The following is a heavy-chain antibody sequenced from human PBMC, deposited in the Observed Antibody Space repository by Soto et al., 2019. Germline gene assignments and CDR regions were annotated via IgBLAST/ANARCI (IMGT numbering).Heavy chain of an antibody. D-gene: IGHD5-12*01. CDR3: ATSGSVYYGMDV. Sequence: QVQLVQSGAEVKKPGASVKVSCKASGYTFTGYYMHWVRQAPGQGLEWLGWINPNSGDTNYAQKFQGWVTMTRDTSISTGYMELSRLRSDDTAVYYCATSGSVYYGMDVWGQGTTVIVSS. CDR1: GYTFTGYY. CDR2: INPNSGDT. J-gene: IGHJ6*02. V-gene: IGHV1-2*04.